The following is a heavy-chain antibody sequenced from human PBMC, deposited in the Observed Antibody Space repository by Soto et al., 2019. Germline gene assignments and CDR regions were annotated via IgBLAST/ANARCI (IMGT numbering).Heavy chain of an antibody. D-gene: IGHD3-22*01. J-gene: IGHJ2*01. V-gene: IGHV3-33*01. CDR2: IWYDGSNK. CDR1: GFTFSSYG. Sequence: QVQLVESGGGVVQPGRSLRLSCAASGFTFSSYGMHWVRQAPGKGLEWVAVIWYDGSNKYYADSVKGRFTISRDNSKNTMSLQMKRLRAEDTAVYYCARVAGYYDSSGYLLFDLWGRGTLVTVSS. CDR3: ARVAGYYDSSGYLLFDL.